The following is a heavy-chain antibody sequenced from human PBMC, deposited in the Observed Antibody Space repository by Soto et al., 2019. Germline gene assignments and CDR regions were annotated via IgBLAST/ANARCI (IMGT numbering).Heavy chain of an antibody. CDR2: INQDGSET. D-gene: IGHD5-18*01. V-gene: IGHV3-7*03. CDR3: ARDTLWNTAMGVFDH. CDR1: GFSFSTSW. J-gene: IGHJ4*02. Sequence: EAQLVESGGGLVQPGGSLRLSCVVSGFSFSTSWMGWVRQAPGNGLEWVATINQDGSETHYVDSVKGRFTISRDSAMNSVSLQMNSLRAEGTSVYYCARDTLWNTAMGVFDHWGQGTLVTVSS.